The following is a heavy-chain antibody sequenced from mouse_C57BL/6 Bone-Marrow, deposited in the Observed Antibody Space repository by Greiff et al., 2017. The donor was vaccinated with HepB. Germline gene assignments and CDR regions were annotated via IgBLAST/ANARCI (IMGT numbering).Heavy chain of an antibody. V-gene: IGHV1-62-2*01. Sequence: VHLVESGAELVKPGASVKLSCKASGYTFTEYTIHWVKQRPGQGLEWIGWIYPGSGSIKYNEKFKDKATLTVDNSSSTVYMELSRLTSEDTAVYFGARHEEDYYGDYGYFDVWGTGTTVTASS. CDR2: IYPGSGSI. CDR1: GYTFTEYT. CDR3: ARHEEDYYGDYGYFDV. D-gene: IGHD2-13*01. J-gene: IGHJ1*03.